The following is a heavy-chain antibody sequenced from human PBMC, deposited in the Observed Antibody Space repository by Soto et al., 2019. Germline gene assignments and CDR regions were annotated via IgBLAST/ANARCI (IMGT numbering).Heavy chain of an antibody. CDR2: IYYSGNT. V-gene: IGHV4-30-4*01. D-gene: IGHD2-2*01. Sequence: SETLSLTRTVSGGSISSGGSYWGWIRQPPGKGLEWIGYIYYSGNTYFNPSLKSRATLSVDTSKNQFSLNLSSVTAADTAVYYCVRYCSTTKCPFDYWGQGTLVTVSS. CDR1: GGSISSGGSY. CDR3: VRYCSTTKCPFDY. J-gene: IGHJ4*02.